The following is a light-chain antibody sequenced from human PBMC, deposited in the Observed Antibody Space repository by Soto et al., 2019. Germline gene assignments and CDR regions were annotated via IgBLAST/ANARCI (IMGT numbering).Light chain of an antibody. Sequence: DIQMTQSPSSVSASVGDRVTITCRASQSISSWLAWYQQKPGIAPKLLIYAASSLQSGVPSRFSGSGSGTDFTLTISSLQPEDFATYYCQQANSFPFTFGPGTKVDIK. V-gene: IGKV1-12*01. CDR2: AAS. CDR1: QSISSW. CDR3: QQANSFPFT. J-gene: IGKJ3*01.